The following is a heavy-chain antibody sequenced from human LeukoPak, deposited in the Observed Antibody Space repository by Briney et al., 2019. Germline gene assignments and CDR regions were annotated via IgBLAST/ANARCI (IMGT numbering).Heavy chain of an antibody. CDR3: ARDQSNSSSWYRNWFDP. CDR1: GYTFTGYY. V-gene: IGHV1-2*02. D-gene: IGHD6-13*01. CDR2: INPNSGGT. J-gene: IGHJ5*02. Sequence: ASVKVSCKASGYTFTGYYMHWVRQAPGQELEWMGWINPNSGGTNYAQKFQGRVTMTRDTSISTAYMELSRLRSDDTAVYYCARDQSNSSSWYRNWFDPWGQGTLVTVSS.